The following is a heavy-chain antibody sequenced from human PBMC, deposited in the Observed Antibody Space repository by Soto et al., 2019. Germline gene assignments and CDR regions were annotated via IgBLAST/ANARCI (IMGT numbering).Heavy chain of an antibody. J-gene: IGHJ4*02. CDR1: GGTFSSYA. CDR3: ARAYSSSSFSRNFDY. Sequence: QVQLVQSGAEVKKPGSSVKVSCKASGGTFSSYAISWVRQAPGQGLEWMGGIIPIFGTANYAQKFQGRVTITADEYTSPAYLELGSLRSEDTAVYYCARAYSSSSFSRNFDYWGQGTLVTVSS. V-gene: IGHV1-69*12. CDR2: IIPIFGTA. D-gene: IGHD6-6*01.